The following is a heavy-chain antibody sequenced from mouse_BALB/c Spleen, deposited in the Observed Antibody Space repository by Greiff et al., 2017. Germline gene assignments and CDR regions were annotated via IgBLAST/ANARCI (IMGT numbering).Heavy chain of an antibody. CDR1: GFTFSSYG. J-gene: IGHJ2*01. CDR3: AREGGYYLDY. Sequence: EVQLVESGGGLVQPGGSLKLSCAASGFTFSSYGMSWVRQTPDKRLELVATINSNGGSTYYPDSVKGRFTISRDNAKNTLYLQMSSLKSEDTAMYYCAREGGYYLDYWGQGTTLTVSS. CDR2: INSNGGST. V-gene: IGHV5-6-3*01.